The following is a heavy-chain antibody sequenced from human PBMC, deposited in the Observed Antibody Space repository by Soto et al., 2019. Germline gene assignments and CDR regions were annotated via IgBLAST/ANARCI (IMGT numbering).Heavy chain of an antibody. CDR2: IYSGGST. CDR1: GFTVSSNY. J-gene: IGHJ6*02. Sequence: GGSLRLSCAASGFTVSSNYMSWVRQAPGKGLEWVSVIYSGGSTYYADSVKGRFTISRDNSKNTLYLQMNSLRAEDTAVYYCARSYCGGDCYWGYYYYGMDVWGQGTTVTVSS. CDR3: ARSYCGGDCYWGYYYYGMDV. V-gene: IGHV3-66*01. D-gene: IGHD2-21*02.